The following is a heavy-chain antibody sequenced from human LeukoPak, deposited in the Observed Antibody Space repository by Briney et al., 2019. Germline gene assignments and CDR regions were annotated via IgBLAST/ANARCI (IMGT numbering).Heavy chain of an antibody. J-gene: IGHJ4*02. CDR2: INPNSGGT. Sequence: ASVKVSCKASGYTFTGYYMHWVRQAPGQGLEWMGWINPNSGGTNYAQKFQGRVTMTRDTSNSTAYMELSRLRSDDTAVYYCARTLPAGLAPYYFDYWGQGTLVTVSS. CDR1: GYTFTGYY. D-gene: IGHD3-10*01. V-gene: IGHV1-2*02. CDR3: ARTLPAGLAPYYFDY.